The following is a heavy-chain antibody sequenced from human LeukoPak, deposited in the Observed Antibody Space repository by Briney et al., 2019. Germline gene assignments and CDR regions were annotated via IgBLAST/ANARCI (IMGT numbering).Heavy chain of an antibody. D-gene: IGHD3-22*01. CDR3: AKDRAFYYDSSGYYPDAFDI. CDR1: GFTFSSYV. Sequence: GGSLRLSCAASGFTFSSYVMSWVRQAPGKGLEWVSAISGSGGSTYYADSVKGRFTISRDNSKNTLYLQMNSLRAEDTAVYYCAKDRAFYYDSSGYYPDAFDIWDQGTMVTVSS. CDR2: ISGSGGST. J-gene: IGHJ3*02. V-gene: IGHV3-23*01.